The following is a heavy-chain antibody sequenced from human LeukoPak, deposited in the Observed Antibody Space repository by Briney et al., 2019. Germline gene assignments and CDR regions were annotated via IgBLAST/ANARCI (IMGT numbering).Heavy chain of an antibody. CDR1: GYTFTGYY. Sequence: ASVKVSCKASGYTFTGYYMHWVRQAPGQGLEWMGWVNPNSGGTNYAQKFQGRVTMTRDTSISTAYMELSRLRSDDTAVYYCAITERTHNWFDPWGQGTLVTVSS. CDR3: AITERTHNWFDP. J-gene: IGHJ5*02. CDR2: VNPNSGGT. V-gene: IGHV1-2*02.